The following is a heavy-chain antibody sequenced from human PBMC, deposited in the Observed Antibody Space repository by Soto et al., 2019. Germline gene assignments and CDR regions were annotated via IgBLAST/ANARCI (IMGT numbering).Heavy chain of an antibody. J-gene: IGHJ4*02. V-gene: IGHV6-1*01. CDR2: TYYRSQWYS. Sequence: SQTLSLTCAISGDSVSGKTIAWNWIRQSPSRGLEWLGRTYYRSQWYSDYAVSVRSRITISPDTSKNQFSLQLSSVTPEDTAIYYCARHRLPCIDYCGQGTLVTVSS. CDR1: GDSVSGKTIA. CDR3: ARHRLPCIDY.